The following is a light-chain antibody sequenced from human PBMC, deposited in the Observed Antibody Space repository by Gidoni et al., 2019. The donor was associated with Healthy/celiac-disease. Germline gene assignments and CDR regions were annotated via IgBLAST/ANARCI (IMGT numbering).Light chain of an antibody. CDR3: CSYAGSYTFEV. J-gene: IGLJ2*01. V-gene: IGLV2-11*01. CDR1: SSDVGGYNY. CDR2: DVS. Sequence: SALPPPRSVSGSPGQSVPISCTGTSSDVGGYNYVSWYQQHPGKAPKPMIYDVSKRPSGVPDRFAGSKSGNTASLTISGLQAEEEADYYCCSYAGSYTFEVFGGGTKLTVL.